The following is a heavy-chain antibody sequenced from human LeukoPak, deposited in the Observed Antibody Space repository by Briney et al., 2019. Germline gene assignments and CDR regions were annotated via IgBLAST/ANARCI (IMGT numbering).Heavy chain of an antibody. CDR2: IYYSGSA. CDR1: GGSISSYY. Sequence: SETLSLTCTVSGGSISSYYWSWIRQPPGKGLEWIGYIYYSGSANYNPSLKSRVTISVDTSKNQFSLKLSSVTAADTAVYYCARHPILTGYYRPSFYFDYWGQGTLVTVSS. J-gene: IGHJ4*02. D-gene: IGHD3-9*01. V-gene: IGHV4-59*08. CDR3: ARHPILTGYYRPSFYFDY.